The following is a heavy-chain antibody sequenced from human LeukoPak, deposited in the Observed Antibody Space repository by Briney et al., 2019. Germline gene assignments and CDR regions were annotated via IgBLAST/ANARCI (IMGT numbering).Heavy chain of an antibody. D-gene: IGHD3-16*02. CDR3: ARDNSVGDIAWWFDP. J-gene: IGHJ5*02. CDR2: INPSGGST. CDR1: GYTFTSYY. V-gene: IGHV1-46*01. Sequence: GASVKVSCKASGYTFTSYYMHWVRQAPGQGLEWMGIINPSGGSTSYAQKFQGRVTMTRDTSTSTVYMELSSLRSEDTAVYYCARDNSVGDIAWWFDPWGQGTLVTASS.